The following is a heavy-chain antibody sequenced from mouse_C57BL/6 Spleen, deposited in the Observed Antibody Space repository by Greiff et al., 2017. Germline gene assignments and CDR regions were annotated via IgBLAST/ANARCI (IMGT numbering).Heavy chain of an antibody. CDR1: GYTFTSYT. D-gene: IGHD2-4*01. J-gene: IGHJ4*01. CDR2: INPSSGYT. Sequence: QVQLQQSGAELARPGASVKMSCKASGYTFTSYTMPWVHQRPGQGLEWIGYINPSSGYTKYNQKFKDKATLTADKSSSTAYMQLSSLTSEDSAVYYGARQDYEGYYAMDYWGQGTSVTVSS. V-gene: IGHV1-4*01. CDR3: ARQDYEGYYAMDY.